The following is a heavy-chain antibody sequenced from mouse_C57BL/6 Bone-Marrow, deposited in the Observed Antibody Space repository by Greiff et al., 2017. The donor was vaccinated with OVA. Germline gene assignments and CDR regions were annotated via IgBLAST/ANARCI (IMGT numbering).Heavy chain of an antibody. CDR1: GYTFTDYN. J-gene: IGHJ3*01. CDR3: ARWGYGSSSFAD. D-gene: IGHD1-1*01. Sequence: EVQLQQPGPELVKPGASVKIPCKASGYTFTDYNMDWVKQSPGQSLEWIGDINPNNGGTIYNQKFKGKATLTVDKSSSTAYMELRSLTSEDTAVYDCARWGYGSSSFADWGQGTLVTVSA. V-gene: IGHV1-18*01. CDR2: INPNNGGT.